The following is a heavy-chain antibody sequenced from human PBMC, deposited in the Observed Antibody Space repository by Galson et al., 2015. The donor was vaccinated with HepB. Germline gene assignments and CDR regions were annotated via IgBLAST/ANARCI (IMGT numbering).Heavy chain of an antibody. CDR1: GFTFSSCA. D-gene: IGHD6-19*01. V-gene: IGHV3-30*04. CDR3: ARESAQQWLVRGPDYYYYGMDV. Sequence: SLRLSCAASGFTFSSCAMHWVRQAPGKGLEWVAVISYDGSNKYYADSVKGRFTISRDNSKNTLYLQMNSLRAEDTAVYYCARESAQQWLVRGPDYYYYGMDVWGQGTTVTVSS. CDR2: ISYDGSNK. J-gene: IGHJ6*02.